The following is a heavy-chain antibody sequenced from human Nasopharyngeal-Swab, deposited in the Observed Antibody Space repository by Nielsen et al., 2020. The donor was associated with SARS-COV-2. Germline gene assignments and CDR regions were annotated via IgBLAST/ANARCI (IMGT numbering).Heavy chain of an antibody. J-gene: IGHJ4*02. CDR1: GFPFSSYS. CDR3: ARGGWEGIAAADTRVY. D-gene: IGHD6-13*01. Sequence: LSLTCAASGFPFSSYSMNWVRQAPGKGLEWVSSISSSSSYIYYADSVKGRFTISRDNAKNSLYLQMNSLRAEDTAVYYCARGGWEGIAAADTRVYWGQGTLVTVSS. CDR2: ISSSSSYI. V-gene: IGHV3-21*01.